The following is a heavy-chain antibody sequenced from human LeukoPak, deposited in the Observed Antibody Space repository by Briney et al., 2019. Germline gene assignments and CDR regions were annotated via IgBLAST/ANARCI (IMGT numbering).Heavy chain of an antibody. CDR2: INPNSGVT. D-gene: IGHD3-9*01. CDR3: ARDRYDILAGYLYYYYMDV. J-gene: IGHJ6*03. V-gene: IGHV1-2*02. Sequence: GASVKVSCKASGYTFTGYYIHWVRQAPGQGLEWMGWINPNSGVTNYAQKFQGRVTVTRDTSISTAYMELSRLRSDDTAVYYCARDRYDILAGYLYYYYMDVWGKGTTVTVSS. CDR1: GYTFTGYY.